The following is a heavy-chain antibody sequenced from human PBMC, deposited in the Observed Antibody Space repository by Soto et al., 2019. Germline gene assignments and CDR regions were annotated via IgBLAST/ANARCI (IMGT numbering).Heavy chain of an antibody. CDR3: ARDGGGSGSYYPPFDY. Sequence: QVQLVQSGAEVKKPGSSVKVSCKASGGTFSSYTISWVRQAPGQGLEWMGRIIPILGIANYAQKFQGRVTITADKSTSTAYMELSSLRSEDTAVYYCARDGGGSGSYYPPFDYWGQGTLVTVSS. CDR2: IIPILGIA. J-gene: IGHJ4*02. CDR1: GGTFSSYT. V-gene: IGHV1-69*08. D-gene: IGHD3-10*01.